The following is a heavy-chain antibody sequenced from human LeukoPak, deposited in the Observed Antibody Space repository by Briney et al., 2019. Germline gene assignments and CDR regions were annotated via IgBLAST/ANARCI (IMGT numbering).Heavy chain of an antibody. CDR1: GGSFSGYY. Sequence: SETLSLTCAVYGGSFSGYYWSWIRQPPGKGLEWIGEINHSGSTNYNPSLKSRVTISVDTSKSQFSLKLSSVTAADTAVYYCARVSDYVWGSYRYNQPPKRHFDYWGQGTLVTVSS. V-gene: IGHV4-34*01. CDR3: ARVSDYVWGSYRYNQPPKRHFDY. CDR2: INHSGST. J-gene: IGHJ4*02. D-gene: IGHD3-16*02.